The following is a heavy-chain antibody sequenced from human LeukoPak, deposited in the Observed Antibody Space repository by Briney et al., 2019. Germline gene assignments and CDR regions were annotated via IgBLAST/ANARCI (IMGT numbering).Heavy chain of an antibody. D-gene: IGHD4-23*01. CDR3: AMKTYGGNFGY. CDR1: GGSISSNNW. CDR2: IYHSGST. J-gene: IGHJ4*02. V-gene: IGHV4-4*02. Sequence: SETLSLTCAVSGGSISSNNWWSWVRQPPGKGLEWIGEIYHSGSTNYNPSLKSRVTISVDKSKNQFSLRLSSVTAADTAVYYCAMKTYGGNFGYWGQGTLVTVSS.